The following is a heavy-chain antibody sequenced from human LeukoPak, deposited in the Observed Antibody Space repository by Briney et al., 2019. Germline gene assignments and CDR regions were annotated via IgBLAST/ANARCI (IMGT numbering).Heavy chain of an antibody. J-gene: IGHJ2*01. CDR1: GGSFSGYH. V-gene: IGHV4-34*01. CDR2: INHSGST. CDR3: ARGRNPRYFDL. Sequence: SETLSLTCAVYGGSFSGYHWSWIRQPPGKGLEWIGEINHSGSTNYNPSLKSRVTISVDTSKNQFSLKLSSVTAADTAVYYCARGRNPRYFDLWGRGTLVTVSS. D-gene: IGHD1-14*01.